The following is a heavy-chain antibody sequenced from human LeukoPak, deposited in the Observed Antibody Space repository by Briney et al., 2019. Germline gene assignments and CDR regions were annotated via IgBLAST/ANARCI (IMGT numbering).Heavy chain of an antibody. CDR1: GYTFIGYY. D-gene: IGHD3-22*01. J-gene: IGHJ4*02. CDR2: INPNSGGT. V-gene: IGHV1-2*02. Sequence: GASVTVSYKTSGYTFIGYYMHWVRQAPGQGLEWMGWINPNSGGTNYAQKFQGRVTMTRDTSISTAYMGLSRLRSDDTAVYYCARSSYYYDSTGHFGYWGQGTLVTGSS. CDR3: ARSSYYYDSTGHFGY.